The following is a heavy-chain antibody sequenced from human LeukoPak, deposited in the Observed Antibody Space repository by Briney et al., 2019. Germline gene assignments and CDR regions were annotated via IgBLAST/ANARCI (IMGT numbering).Heavy chain of an antibody. V-gene: IGHV1-69*13. CDR3: AREDCSGGSCYSRKLNWFDP. CDR2: IIPIFGTA. D-gene: IGHD2-15*01. J-gene: IGHJ5*02. Sequence: GASVKVSCKASGGTFSSYAISWVRQAPGQGLEWMGGIIPIFGTANYAQKFQGRVTITADESTSTAYMELSSLRSEDTAVYYCAREDCSGGSCYSRKLNWFDPWGQGTLVTVSS. CDR1: GGTFSSYA.